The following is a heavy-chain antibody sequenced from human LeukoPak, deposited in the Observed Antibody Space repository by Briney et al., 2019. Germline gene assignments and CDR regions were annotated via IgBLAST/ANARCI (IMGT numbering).Heavy chain of an antibody. CDR3: ARHGIGSTTVNEYNWFDP. D-gene: IGHD4-17*01. CDR1: GGSISSSSYY. CDR2: IYYRGST. J-gene: IGHJ5*02. Sequence: SETLSLTCTVSGGSISSSSYYWGWIRQPPGKGLEWIGSIYYRGSTYYNPSLKSRVTISVDTSKNQFSLKLSSVTAADTAVYYCARHGIGSTTVNEYNWFDPWGQGTLVTVSS. V-gene: IGHV4-39*01.